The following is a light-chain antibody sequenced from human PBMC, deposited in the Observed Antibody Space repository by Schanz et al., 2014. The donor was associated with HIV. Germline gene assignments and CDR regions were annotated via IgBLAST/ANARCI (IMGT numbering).Light chain of an antibody. CDR3: QQYNNWPPA. Sequence: EIVLTQSPATLSLSPGERATLSCRGSQSVSSYLAWYQQKPGQTPRLLIYGASTRATGIPARFSGSGSGTEFTLTISSLQSEDFAVYYCQQYNNWPPAFGQGTKVEIK. J-gene: IGKJ1*01. CDR2: GAS. V-gene: IGKV3-15*01. CDR1: QSVSSY.